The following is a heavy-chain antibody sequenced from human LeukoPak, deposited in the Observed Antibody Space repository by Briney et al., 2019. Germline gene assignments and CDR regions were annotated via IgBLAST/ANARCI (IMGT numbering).Heavy chain of an antibody. Sequence: SQTLSLTCAVSGGSISSGGYSWSWIRQPPGEGLEWIGYIYHSGSTYYNPSLKSRVTISVDRSKNQFSLKLSSVTAADTAVYYCASRDYYDSSGYYLWGQGTLVTVSS. D-gene: IGHD3-22*01. V-gene: IGHV4-30-2*01. CDR3: ASRDYYDSSGYYL. J-gene: IGHJ5*02. CDR1: GGSISSGGYS. CDR2: IYHSGST.